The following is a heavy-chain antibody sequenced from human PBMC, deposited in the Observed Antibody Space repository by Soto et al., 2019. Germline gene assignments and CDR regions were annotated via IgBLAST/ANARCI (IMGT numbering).Heavy chain of an antibody. CDR1: GGSISSGGYY. V-gene: IGHV4-31*03. J-gene: IGHJ4*02. CDR3: ARVHGDYDSSGYYSYLDY. D-gene: IGHD3-22*01. Sequence: PSETLSLTCTVSGGSISSGGYYWTWIRQHPVKGLEWIGYIYRSGSTYYNPALKSRVTISVDMSKSQFSLKLSSVTAADTAVYYCARVHGDYDSSGYYSYLDYWGQGTLVTVSS. CDR2: IYRSGST.